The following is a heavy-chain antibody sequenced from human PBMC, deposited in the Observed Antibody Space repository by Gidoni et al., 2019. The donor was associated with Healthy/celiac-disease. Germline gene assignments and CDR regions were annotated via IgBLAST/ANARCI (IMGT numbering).Heavy chain of an antibody. D-gene: IGHD3-22*01. CDR1: GFTFRSYG. Sequence: QVQLVESGGAVVQPGRSLRLSCAASGFTFRSYGMHWVRQAPGKGLEWVAVISYDGSNKYYADSVKGRFTISRDNSKNTLYLQMNSLRAEDTAVYYCANAPPYYYDSSGYYPDYWGQGTLVTVSS. V-gene: IGHV3-30*18. CDR3: ANAPPYYYDSSGYYPDY. CDR2: ISYDGSNK. J-gene: IGHJ4*02.